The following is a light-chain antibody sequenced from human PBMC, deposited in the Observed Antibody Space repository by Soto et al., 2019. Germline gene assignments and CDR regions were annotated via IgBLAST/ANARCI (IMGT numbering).Light chain of an antibody. CDR3: QQYGSSPPT. CDR1: QSVTYSY. CDR2: GAS. V-gene: IGKV3-20*01. J-gene: IGKJ1*01. Sequence: IVFTQSPGTLSLSPGERATLSCWASQSVTYSYLAWYQQKPGQAPRLLTSGASSRATGIPDRFSGSGSGTDFTLTISRLEPEDFAVYYCQQYGSSPPTFGQGTKV.